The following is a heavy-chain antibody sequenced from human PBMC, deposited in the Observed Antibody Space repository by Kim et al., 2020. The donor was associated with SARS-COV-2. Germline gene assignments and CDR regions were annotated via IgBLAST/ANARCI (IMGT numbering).Heavy chain of an antibody. CDR2: IDADNGNT. Sequence: ASVKVSCKASGYTFTDYAFHWVRQAPGQRLEWMGWIDADNGNTKYSQKFQGRVTITRDISASTAYMELSSLRSEDTAVYYCARNEDYWGEGTRVTVSS. V-gene: IGHV1-3*01. CDR3: ARNEDY. J-gene: IGHJ4*02. CDR1: GYTFTDYA.